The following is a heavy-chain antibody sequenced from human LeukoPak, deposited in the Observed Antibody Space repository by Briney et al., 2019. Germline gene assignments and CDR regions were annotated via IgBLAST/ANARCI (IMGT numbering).Heavy chain of an antibody. J-gene: IGHJ4*02. CDR2: INSDGSST. D-gene: IGHD1-26*01. CDR1: GFTLSSYW. V-gene: IGHV3-74*01. Sequence: GGSLRLSCAASGFTLSSYWMHWVRQAPGKGLVWVSRINSDGSSTSYADSVRGRFTISRDNAKNTLYLQMNSLRAEDTAVYYCARSRMGATKDYWGQGTLVTVSS. CDR3: ARSRMGATKDY.